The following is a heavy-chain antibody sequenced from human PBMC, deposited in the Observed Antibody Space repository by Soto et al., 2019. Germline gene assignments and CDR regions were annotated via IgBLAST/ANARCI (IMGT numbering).Heavy chain of an antibody. Sequence: EVQLLESGGGLVQPGGSLRLSCAASGFTFNNYAMTWVRQAPGKGLEWVSAISGGGDTPSYADSVKGRFTVSRDGSKNTLYLQMSSLRAEDTALYYCAKGRGGSGSLAPSVYFWGQGTIVTVSS. D-gene: IGHD3-10*01. CDR2: ISGGGDTP. CDR3: AKGRGGSGSLAPSVYF. CDR1: GFTFNNYA. J-gene: IGHJ4*02. V-gene: IGHV3-23*01.